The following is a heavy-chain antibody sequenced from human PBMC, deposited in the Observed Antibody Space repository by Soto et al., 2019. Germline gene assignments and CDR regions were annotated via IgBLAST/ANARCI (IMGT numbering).Heavy chain of an antibody. CDR1: GFSFSSHS. V-gene: IGHV3-48*02. CDR3: ARGRGYCGGTNCYLDY. CDR2: ISSSGSTI. D-gene: IGHD2-21*01. J-gene: IGHJ4*02. Sequence: EVQLVESGGGLGQPGGSLRLSCAASGFSFSSHSMKWVRQAPGKGLEWVSYISSSGSTIYYADSVKGRFTISRDNAKNSLYLQMNSLRDDDTAVYYCARGRGYCGGTNCYLDYWGQGALVTVSS.